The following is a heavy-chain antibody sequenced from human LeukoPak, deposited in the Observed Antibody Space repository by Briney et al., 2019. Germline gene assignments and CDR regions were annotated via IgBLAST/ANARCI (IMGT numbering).Heavy chain of an antibody. J-gene: IGHJ4*02. CDR3: ARDYRGIFDY. CDR1: GFTFGDYW. D-gene: IGHD1-26*01. V-gene: IGHV3-7*01. CDR2: INQDGGEI. Sequence: GGSLRLSCAASGFTFGDYWVTWVRQAPGKGLEWVTNINQDGGEIYYVDSVKGRFTISRDNAKSSLYLQMNSLRAEDTAVYYCARDYRGIFDYWGQGTLVTVSS.